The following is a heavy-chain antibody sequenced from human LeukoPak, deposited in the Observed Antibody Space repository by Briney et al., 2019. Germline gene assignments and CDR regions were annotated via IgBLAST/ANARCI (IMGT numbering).Heavy chain of an antibody. CDR2: ISYDGSNK. J-gene: IGHJ4*02. D-gene: IGHD5-18*01. Sequence: GGSLRLSCAASGFTFSSYGVHWVRQAPGKGLEWVAVISYDGSNKYYADSVKGRFTISRDNSKNTLYLQMNSLRAEDTAVYYCAKGQFTAMVTASDYWGQGTLVTVSS. V-gene: IGHV3-30*18. CDR1: GFTFSSYG. CDR3: AKGQFTAMVTASDY.